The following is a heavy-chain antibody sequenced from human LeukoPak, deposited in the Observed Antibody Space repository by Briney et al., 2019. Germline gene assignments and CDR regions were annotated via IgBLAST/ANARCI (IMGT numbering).Heavy chain of an antibody. CDR1: GYSLTKYW. J-gene: IGHJ4*02. V-gene: IGHV5-51*01. CDR2: IYPGDSDT. CDR3: ARRDSGFEFFDS. Sequence: GESLKISCKGSGYSLTKYWIGWVGQMAGQGLEWMGIIYPGDSDTRYSPSFQGQVTISADKSISTAYLQLSSLKASDTAMYFCARRDSGFEFFDSWGQGTLVTVSS. D-gene: IGHD5-12*01.